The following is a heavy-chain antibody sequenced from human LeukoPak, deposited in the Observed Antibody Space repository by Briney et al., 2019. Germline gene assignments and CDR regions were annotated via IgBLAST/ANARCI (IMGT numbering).Heavy chain of an antibody. V-gene: IGHV4-59*01. CDR2: IYYSGST. Sequence: SETLSLTCTVSGGSISSYYWSWIRQPPGKGLEWIGYIYYSGSTNYNPSLKSRVTISVDTSKNQFSLKLSSVTAADTAVYYCARSQANWGPYPFDYWGQGTLVTVSS. J-gene: IGHJ4*02. CDR1: GGSISSYY. D-gene: IGHD7-27*01. CDR3: ARSQANWGPYPFDY.